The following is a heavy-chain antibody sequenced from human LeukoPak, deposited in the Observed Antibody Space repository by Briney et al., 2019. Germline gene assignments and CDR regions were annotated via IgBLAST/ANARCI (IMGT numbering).Heavy chain of an antibody. CDR3: AKGFTTIAAAGTNWFDP. J-gene: IGHJ5*02. CDR2: ISGSGGST. D-gene: IGHD6-13*01. Sequence: GGSLRLSCAASGFTFSSYAMSWVRQAPGKGLEWVSAISGSGGSTYYADSVKGRFTISRDNSKNTLYLQLNSLRAEDTAVYYCAKGFTTIAAAGTNWFDPWGQGTLVTVSS. V-gene: IGHV3-23*01. CDR1: GFTFSSYA.